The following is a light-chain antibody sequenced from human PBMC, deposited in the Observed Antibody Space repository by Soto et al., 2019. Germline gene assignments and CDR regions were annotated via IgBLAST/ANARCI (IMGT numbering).Light chain of an antibody. Sequence: EILLTQSPGTVSLSPGARPTLSCRSSQSVSSNYLAWFQQKPGQAPRLLIYGASSRATGITDRFSGSGSGTDFTLTISRLAPEDFAVYYCQQYGSSPETFGQGTQVEIK. V-gene: IGKV3-20*01. J-gene: IGKJ1*01. CDR2: GAS. CDR3: QQYGSSPET. CDR1: QSVSSNY.